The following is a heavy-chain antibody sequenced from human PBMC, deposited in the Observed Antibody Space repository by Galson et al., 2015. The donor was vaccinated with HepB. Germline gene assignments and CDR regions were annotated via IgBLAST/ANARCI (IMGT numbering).Heavy chain of an antibody. CDR1: GFSLSTSGVG. CDR2: IYWDDDK. J-gene: IGHJ4*02. Sequence: PALVKPTQTLTLTCTFSGFSLSTSGVGVGWIRQPPGKALEWLALIYWDDDKRYSPSLKSRLTITKDASKNQVVLTMTNMDPVDTATYYCAHIELARRGWTYFDYWGQGTLVTVSS. CDR3: AHIELARRGWTYFDY. D-gene: IGHD2-8*02. V-gene: IGHV2-5*02.